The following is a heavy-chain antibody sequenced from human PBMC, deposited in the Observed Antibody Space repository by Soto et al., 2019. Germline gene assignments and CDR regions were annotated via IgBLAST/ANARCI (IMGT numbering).Heavy chain of an antibody. CDR2: IWYDGSNK. J-gene: IGHJ4*02. CDR1: GFTFSSYG. CDR3: ARDCSGGSCSYFDY. Sequence: QVQLVESGGGVVQPGRSLRLSCAASGFTFSSYGMHWVRQAPGKGLEWVAVIWYDGSNKYYADSVKGRFTISRDNSKNTRYLQMNSLRAEDTAVYYCARDCSGGSCSYFDYWGQGTLVTVSS. V-gene: IGHV3-33*01. D-gene: IGHD2-15*01.